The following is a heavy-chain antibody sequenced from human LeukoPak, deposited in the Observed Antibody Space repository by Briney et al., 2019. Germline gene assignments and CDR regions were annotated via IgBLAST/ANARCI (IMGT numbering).Heavy chain of an antibody. CDR2: ISAYNGNT. J-gene: IGHJ4*02. V-gene: IGHV1-18*01. D-gene: IGHD2-2*01. CDR1: GYTFTSYG. Sequence: ASVKVSCKASGYTFTSYGISWVRQAPGQGLEWMGWISAYNGNTNYAQKLQGRVTMTTDTSTSTAYIELRSLRSDDTAVYYCARGSGYCSSTSCYPFDYWGQGTLVTVSS. CDR3: ARGSGYCSSTSCYPFDY.